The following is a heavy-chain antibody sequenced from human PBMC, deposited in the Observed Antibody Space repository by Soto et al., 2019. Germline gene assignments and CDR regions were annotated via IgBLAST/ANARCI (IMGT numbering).Heavy chain of an antibody. CDR2: MNPNNGNT. V-gene: IGHV1-8*01. Sequence: QVQLVQSGAEVKKPGASVKVSCKASGYTFTSYDINWVRQATGQGLEGMGWMNPNNGNTGYAQKFQGRVTMTRNTSISTAYMELNSLRSEDTAVYYCARERSAAGTGWFDPWGQGTLVTVSS. CDR1: GYTFTSYD. D-gene: IGHD6-13*01. CDR3: ARERSAAGTGWFDP. J-gene: IGHJ5*02.